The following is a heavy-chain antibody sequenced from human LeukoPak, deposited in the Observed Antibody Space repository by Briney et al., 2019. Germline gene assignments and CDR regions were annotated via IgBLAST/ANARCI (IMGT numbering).Heavy chain of an antibody. CDR2: FYTSGST. V-gene: IGHV4-4*07. Sequence: SETLSLTCTASGGSISSYYWSWIRQPAGKGLEWIGRFYTSGSTNYNPSLKSRVTISVDKSKNQFSLKLSSVTAADTAVYYCARSPYYYGSGTYYDYWGQGTLVTVSS. CDR3: ARSPYYYGSGTYYDY. J-gene: IGHJ4*02. D-gene: IGHD3-10*01. CDR1: GGSISSYY.